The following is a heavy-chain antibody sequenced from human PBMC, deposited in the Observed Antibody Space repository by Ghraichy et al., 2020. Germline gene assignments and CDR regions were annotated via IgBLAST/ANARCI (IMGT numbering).Heavy chain of an antibody. CDR3: ARVNSSSSAYFDY. J-gene: IGHJ4*02. Sequence: SETLSLTCSANGVSFTDYEWTWIRQTPGKGLQWLGDIHQSGTTKFNPYLRSRLLMSIDASKNQFSLKLYFVTAADSALYYCARVNSSSSAYFDYWGQGNLVTVSS. D-gene: IGHD6-6*01. CDR1: GVSFTDYE. CDR2: IHQSGTT. V-gene: IGHV4-34*01.